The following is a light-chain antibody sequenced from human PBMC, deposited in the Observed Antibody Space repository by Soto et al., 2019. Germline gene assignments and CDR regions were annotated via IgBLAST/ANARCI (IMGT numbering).Light chain of an antibody. J-gene: IGKJ5*01. Sequence: EIVLTQSPASLSLSPGERATLSCRASQSVDSYLVWYQQKPGQAPRLLIFGASNRATGIPARFSGSWSGTDFTLTINSLEPDDFAVYYCQQRDSWPITFGQGTRLEI. CDR1: QSVDSY. CDR2: GAS. V-gene: IGKV3-11*01. CDR3: QQRDSWPIT.